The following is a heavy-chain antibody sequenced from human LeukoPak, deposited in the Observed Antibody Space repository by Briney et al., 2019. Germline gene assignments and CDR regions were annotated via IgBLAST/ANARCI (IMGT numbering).Heavy chain of an antibody. CDR2: IYTSGST. D-gene: IGHD3-3*01. V-gene: IGHV4-61*02. Sequence: SETLSLTCTVSGGSISSGSYYWSWIRQPAGKGLEWIGRIYTSGSTNYNPSLKSRVTISVDTSKNQFSLKLSSVTAADTAVYYCARVPIFGVANSYYYYMDVWGKGTTVTVSS. CDR1: GGSISSGSYY. J-gene: IGHJ6*03. CDR3: ARVPIFGVANSYYYYMDV.